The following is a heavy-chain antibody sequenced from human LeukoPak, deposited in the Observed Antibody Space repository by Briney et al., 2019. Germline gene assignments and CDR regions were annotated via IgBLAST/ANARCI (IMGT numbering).Heavy chain of an antibody. Sequence: GGSLRLSCAASGLTFSSYWMHWVRQAPGKGLVWVSRINSDGSSTSYADSVKGRFTISRDNAKNTLYLQMNSLRAEDTAVYYCARGFGQLWFGELLHYDYWGQGTLVTVSS. J-gene: IGHJ4*02. CDR3: ARGFGQLWFGELLHYDY. CDR1: GLTFSSYW. V-gene: IGHV3-74*01. CDR2: INSDGSST. D-gene: IGHD3-10*01.